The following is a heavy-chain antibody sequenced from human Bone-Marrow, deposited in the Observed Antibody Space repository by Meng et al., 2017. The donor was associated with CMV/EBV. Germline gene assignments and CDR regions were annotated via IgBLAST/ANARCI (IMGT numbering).Heavy chain of an antibody. Sequence: GESLKISCAASGFTFSNAWMSWVRQAPGKGLEWVGRIFSNTDGATTHYGAPVKGRFTISRDDSKTTLYLQMDSLKTEDTAVYYCTTYKADDVLAAYTPGDWGQGTLVTVSS. CDR1: GFTFSNAW. CDR2: IFSNTDGATT. CDR3: TTYKADDVLAAYTPGD. D-gene: IGHD3-9*01. J-gene: IGHJ4*02. V-gene: IGHV3-15*01.